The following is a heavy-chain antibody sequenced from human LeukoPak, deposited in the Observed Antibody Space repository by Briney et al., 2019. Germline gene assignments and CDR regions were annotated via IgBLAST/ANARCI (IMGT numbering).Heavy chain of an antibody. J-gene: IGHJ3*02. CDR3: ARFSDSSGYYPRGAFDI. Sequence: GGSLRLSCAASGFTFSSYSMNWVRQAPGKGLEWVSSISSSSSYIYYADSVKGRFTISRDNAKNSLYLQMNSLRAEDTAVYYCARFSDSSGYYPRGAFDIWGRGTMVTVSS. CDR1: GFTFSSYS. CDR2: ISSSSSYI. V-gene: IGHV3-21*01. D-gene: IGHD3-22*01.